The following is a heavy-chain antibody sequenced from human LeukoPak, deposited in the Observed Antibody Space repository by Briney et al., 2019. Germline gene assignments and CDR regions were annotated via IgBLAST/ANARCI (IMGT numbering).Heavy chain of an antibody. V-gene: IGHV3-33*01. D-gene: IGHD3-10*01. CDR1: GFTFSSYG. J-gene: IGHJ6*02. Sequence: GGSLRLSCAASGFTFSSYGMHWVRQAPGKGLEWVAVIWYDGSNKYYADSVKGRFTISRDNSKNTLYLQMNSLGAEDTAVYYCARDRYYYGSGSYFPSDYYYGMDVWGQGTTVTVSS. CDR3: ARDRYYYGSGSYFPSDYYYGMDV. CDR2: IWYDGSNK.